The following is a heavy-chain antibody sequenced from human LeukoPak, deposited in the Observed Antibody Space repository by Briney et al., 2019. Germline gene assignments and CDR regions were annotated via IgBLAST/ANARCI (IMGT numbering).Heavy chain of an antibody. J-gene: IGHJ3*02. CDR2: IYSGGST. CDR3: AREGVTNAFDI. Sequence: GGSLRLSCAASGFTVSSNYMSWVRQAPGKGLEWVSVIYSGGSTYYADSVKGRFTISRDNSKNTLYLQMDSLRAEDTAVYYCAREGVTNAFDIWGQGTMVTVSS. D-gene: IGHD3-10*01. CDR1: GFTVSSNY. V-gene: IGHV3-66*01.